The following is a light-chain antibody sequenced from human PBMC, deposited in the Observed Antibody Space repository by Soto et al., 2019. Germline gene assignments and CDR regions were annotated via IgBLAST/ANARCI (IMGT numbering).Light chain of an antibody. V-gene: IGLV2-8*01. Sequence: QSALTQPPSASGSPGQSVTISCTGTSNDVGGYDYVSWYQQRPGKAPKLMIYAVSKRPSGVPDRVSASKSGNTASLTVSGLQAEDEGDYYCSSDAGSNNLVFGGGTKLTVL. J-gene: IGLJ2*01. CDR2: AVS. CDR1: SNDVGGYDY. CDR3: SSDAGSNNLV.